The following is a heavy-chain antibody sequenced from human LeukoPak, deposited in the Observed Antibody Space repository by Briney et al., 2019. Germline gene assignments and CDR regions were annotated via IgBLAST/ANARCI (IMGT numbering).Heavy chain of an antibody. V-gene: IGHV3-73*01. CDR1: GFTFSGSA. J-gene: IGHJ4*02. CDR2: IRSKANSYAT. Sequence: PGGSLRLSCAASGFTFSGSAMHWVRQASGKGLEWVGRIRSKANSYATAYAASVKGRFTISRDDSTNTAYLQMNSLKTEDTAVYYCNKREPDYGDYGTPFDYWGQGTLVTVSS. CDR3: NKREPDYGDYGTPFDY. D-gene: IGHD4-17*01.